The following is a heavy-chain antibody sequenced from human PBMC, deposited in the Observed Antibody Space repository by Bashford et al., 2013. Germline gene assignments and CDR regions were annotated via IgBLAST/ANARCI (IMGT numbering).Heavy chain of an antibody. J-gene: IGHJ6*03. CDR1: GFTFSSYG. V-gene: IGHV3-30*18. CDR3: AKGDGYKPRGDYYYYYMGR. CDR2: ISYDGSNK. Sequence: GGSLRLSCAASGFTFSSYGMHWVRQAPGKGLEWVAVISYDGSNKYYGDSVKGRFTISRDNSKNTLFLQMNSLRAEDAAVYYCAKGDGYKPRGDYYYYYMGRLGQRGTTGHRLL. D-gene: IGHD5-24*01.